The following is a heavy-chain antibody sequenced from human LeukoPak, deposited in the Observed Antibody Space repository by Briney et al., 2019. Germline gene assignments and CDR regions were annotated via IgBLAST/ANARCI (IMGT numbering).Heavy chain of an antibody. J-gene: IGHJ4*02. D-gene: IGHD6-6*01. V-gene: IGHV3-30*02. CDR3: AKDRQFVPLYYFDY. Sequence: GGSLRLSCAASGFTFSSYGMHWVRQAPGKGLEWVAVIWYDGSNKYYADSVKGRFTISRDNSKNTVYLQMNSLRAEDTALYYCAKDRQFVPLYYFDYWGQGTLVTVSS. CDR1: GFTFSSYG. CDR2: IWYDGSNK.